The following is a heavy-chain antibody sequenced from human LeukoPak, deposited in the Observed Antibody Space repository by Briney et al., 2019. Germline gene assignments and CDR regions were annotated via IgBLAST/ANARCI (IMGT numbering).Heavy chain of an antibody. Sequence: GGSLRLSCAASGFTFSSYSMNWVRQAPGKGLEWVSSISSNSYIYYADSVKGRFTISRDNAKNSLYLQMNSLRAEDTAVYYCARGSSSNSWYFDYWGQGTLVTVSS. D-gene: IGHD6-13*01. CDR3: ARGSSSNSWYFDY. V-gene: IGHV3-21*01. J-gene: IGHJ4*02. CDR2: ISSNSYI. CDR1: GFTFSSYS.